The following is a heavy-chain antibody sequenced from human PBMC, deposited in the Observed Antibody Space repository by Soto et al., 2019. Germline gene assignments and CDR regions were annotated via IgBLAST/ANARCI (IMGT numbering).Heavy chain of an antibody. V-gene: IGHV3-23*01. Sequence: EERLSESGGGLIQPGGSLRLSCAASGFRFSRYALSWVRQAPGKGLEWVSESSSDGGRTSYPDSVRGRFIISRDRSKETLYMQMNTVRLEDTAVYFCARERVISSIPQRYFDLWGRGTLVTVSS. CDR1: GFRFSRYA. CDR2: SSSDGGRT. D-gene: IGHD3-22*01. CDR3: ARERVISSIPQRYFDL. J-gene: IGHJ2*01.